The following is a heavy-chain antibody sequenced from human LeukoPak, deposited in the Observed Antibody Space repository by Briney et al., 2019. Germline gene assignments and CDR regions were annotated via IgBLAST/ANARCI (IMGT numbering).Heavy chain of an antibody. CDR1: GFNFSSYA. V-gene: IGHV3-23*01. CDR3: AKGEYFRAFDI. Sequence: PGGSLRLSCAASGFNFSSYAMSWVRQAPGKGLEWVSAISGSGASTYCADSVKGRFTISRDNSKNTLYLQMNSLRDEDTAVYYCAKGEYFRAFDIWGQGTMVTVSS. J-gene: IGHJ3*02. D-gene: IGHD3-10*01. CDR2: ISGSGAST.